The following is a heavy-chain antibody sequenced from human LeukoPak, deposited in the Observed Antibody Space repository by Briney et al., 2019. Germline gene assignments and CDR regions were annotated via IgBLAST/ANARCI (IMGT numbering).Heavy chain of an antibody. CDR2: IYYSGST. D-gene: IGHD3-22*01. J-gene: IGHJ4*02. CDR1: GGSISSYY. CDR3: ARRTYFYDSSGYYFDY. V-gene: IGHV4-59*07. Sequence: PSDTLSLHCTVSGGSISSYYWSWIRHPPGKGLECIRNIYYSGSTNYNPSLKSRVTISVDASKKQFSMKLSCVTAADTDVYYCARRTYFYDSSGYYFDYWGQGTLVTVSS.